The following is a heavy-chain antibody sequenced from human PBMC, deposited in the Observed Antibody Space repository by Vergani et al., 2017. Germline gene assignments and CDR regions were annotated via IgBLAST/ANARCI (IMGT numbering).Heavy chain of an antibody. J-gene: IGHJ6*03. D-gene: IGHD3-10*01. CDR1: GFTFNSYA. CDR2: SSGSGGNT. CDR3: AKDGGSGSYVLDYYYYLDV. V-gene: IGHV3-23*01. Sequence: EVQLLESGGGLVQPGGSLRLSCAASGFTFNSYAMSWVRQAPGKGLEWVSASSGSGGNTYYADSLKGRFTISRDNSKNTLYLQMNSLRAEDTAVYYCAKDGGSGSYVLDYYYYLDVWGKGTMVTVSS.